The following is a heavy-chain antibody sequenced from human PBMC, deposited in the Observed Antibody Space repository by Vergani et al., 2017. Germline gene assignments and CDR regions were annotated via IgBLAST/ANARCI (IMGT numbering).Heavy chain of an antibody. Sequence: QVQLQESGPGLVKPSETLSLTCTVSGGSISSSSYYWGWIRQPPGKGLEWIGSIYYSGSTYYNPSLKSRVTISVDTSKNQFSLKLSSVTAADTAVYYCATTSGRLMKIYYYYYYMDVWGKGTTVTVSS. D-gene: IGHD6-19*01. CDR3: ATTSGRLMKIYYYYYYMDV. V-gene: IGHV4-39*01. CDR2: IYYSGST. J-gene: IGHJ6*03. CDR1: GGSISSSSYY.